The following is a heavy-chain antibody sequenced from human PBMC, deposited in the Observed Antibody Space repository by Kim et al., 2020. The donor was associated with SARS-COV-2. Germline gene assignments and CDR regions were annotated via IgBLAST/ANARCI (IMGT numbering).Heavy chain of an antibody. CDR3: ARQGSVWWGGFDY. CDR1: GDSISGYY. Sequence: SETLSLTCSVSGDSISGYYWSWIRQPPGKGLEWIGYIHDSGRSNYSPSLKSRVTTFIDTSKNQISLRLTSVTAADTAVYFGARQGSVWWGGFDYCGQGSL. CDR2: IHDSGRS. J-gene: IGHJ4*02. V-gene: IGHV4-59*08. D-gene: IGHD6-19*01.